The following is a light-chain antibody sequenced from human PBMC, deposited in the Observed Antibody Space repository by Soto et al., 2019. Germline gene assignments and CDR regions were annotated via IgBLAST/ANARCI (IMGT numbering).Light chain of an antibody. CDR1: QTISSW. CDR3: QHYNSYSEA. J-gene: IGKJ1*01. V-gene: IGKV1-5*03. CDR2: KAS. Sequence: DIQMTQSPSTLPASVGDRVTITCRASQTISSWLAWYQQKPGKDPKLLIYKASTLKSGVPSRFSGSGSGTEFTLTISSMQPDDFATYYCQHYNSYSEAFGQGTKVDI.